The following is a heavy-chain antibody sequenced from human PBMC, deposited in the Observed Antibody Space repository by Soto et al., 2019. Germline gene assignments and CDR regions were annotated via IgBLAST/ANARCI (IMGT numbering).Heavy chain of an antibody. V-gene: IGHV4-31*01. CDR3: ARARMVRGIIYYYGMDV. J-gene: IGHJ6*02. CDR2: IYYSGST. CDR1: GGSISSDGNY. Sequence: QVQLQESGPGLVKSSQTLSLTCTVSGGSISSDGNYWSWIRQHPGKGLEWIGYIYYSGSTKYNPSLKSVFTTAVDTSKNKFSLKLSSVTADDTAVYYCARARMVRGIIYYYGMDVWGQGTTVTVSS. D-gene: IGHD3-10*01.